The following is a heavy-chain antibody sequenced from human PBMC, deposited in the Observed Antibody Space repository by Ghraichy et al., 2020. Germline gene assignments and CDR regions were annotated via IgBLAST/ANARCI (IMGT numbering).Heavy chain of an antibody. D-gene: IGHD4-17*01. J-gene: IGHJ4*02. CDR2: IYYSGST. CDR1: GGSISSSSYY. Sequence: SETLSLTCTVSGGSISSSSYYWGWIRQPPGKGLEWIGSIYYSGSTYYNPSLKSRVTISVDTSKNQFSLKLSSVTAADTPVYYCARRADNDYGDSGFDYWGQGTLVTVSS. V-gene: IGHV4-39*01. CDR3: ARRADNDYGDSGFDY.